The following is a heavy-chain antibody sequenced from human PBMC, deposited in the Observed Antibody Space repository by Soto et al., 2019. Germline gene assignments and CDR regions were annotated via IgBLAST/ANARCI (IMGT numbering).Heavy chain of an antibody. Sequence: SETLSLTCTVSGGSISSYDWSWIRQPAGKGLEWIGRIYTSESASYNPSLKSRVTMSVDTSKNQFSLKLSSVTAADTAVYYCQRVTRISPSIASAGHNRFEPWGQGDLVTVPS. D-gene: IGHD6-13*01. CDR3: QRVTRISPSIASAGHNRFEP. CDR1: GGSISSYD. V-gene: IGHV4-4*07. J-gene: IGHJ5*02. CDR2: IYTSESA.